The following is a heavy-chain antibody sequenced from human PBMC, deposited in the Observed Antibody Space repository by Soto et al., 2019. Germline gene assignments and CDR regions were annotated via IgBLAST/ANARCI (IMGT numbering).Heavy chain of an antibody. CDR3: AKDFSREEWTLEWSLLNYYYGMDV. Sequence: GGSLRLSCAASGFTFSSYGMHWVRQAPGKGLEWVAVISYDGSNKCYADSVKGRFTISRDNSKNTLYLQMNSLRAEDTAVYYCAKDFSREEWTLEWSLLNYYYGMDVWGQGTTVTVSS. J-gene: IGHJ6*02. CDR1: GFTFSSYG. CDR2: ISYDGSNK. D-gene: IGHD3-3*01. V-gene: IGHV3-30*18.